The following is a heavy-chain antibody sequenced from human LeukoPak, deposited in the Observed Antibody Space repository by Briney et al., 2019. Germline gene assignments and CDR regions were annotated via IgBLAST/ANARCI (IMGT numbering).Heavy chain of an antibody. CDR3: GRRVEGAYGNCFYP. CDR1: GDSISTNAYY. Sequence: SETLSLTCTVSGDSISTNAYYWGWIRQPPGKGLDWIGSISYSGSTYYNPSLKSRVTISLDTSKNQFSLKLSSVTAADTALYYCGRRVEGAYGNCFYPWGQGTLVTVSS. CDR2: ISYSGST. D-gene: IGHD5-12*01. V-gene: IGHV4-39*01. J-gene: IGHJ5*02.